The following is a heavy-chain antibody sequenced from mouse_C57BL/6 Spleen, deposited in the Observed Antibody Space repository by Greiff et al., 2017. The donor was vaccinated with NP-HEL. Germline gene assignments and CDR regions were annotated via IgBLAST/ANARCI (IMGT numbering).Heavy chain of an antibody. CDR1: GYTFTSYW. V-gene: IGHV1-72*01. Sequence: QVHVKQPGAELVKPGASVKLSCKASGYTFTSYWMHWVKQRPGRGLEWIGRIDPNSGGTKYNEKFKSKATLTVDKPSSTAYMQLSSLTSEDSSVYYCAPQLTGTGYYFDYWGQGTTLTVSS. CDR2: IDPNSGGT. J-gene: IGHJ2*01. D-gene: IGHD4-1*01. CDR3: APQLTGTGYYFDY.